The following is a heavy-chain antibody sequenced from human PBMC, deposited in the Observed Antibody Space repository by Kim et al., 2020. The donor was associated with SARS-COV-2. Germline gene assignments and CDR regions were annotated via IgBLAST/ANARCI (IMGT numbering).Heavy chain of an antibody. V-gene: IGHV4-4*07. CDR1: GGSISSYY. D-gene: IGHD2-2*02. J-gene: IGHJ6*03. CDR3: ARGTPGYCSSTSCYTSDYYYYMDV. CDR2: IYTSGST. Sequence: SETLSLTCTVSGGSISSYYWSWIRQPAGKGLEWIGRIYTSGSTNYNPSLKSRVTMSVDTSKNQFSLKLSSVTAADTAVYYCARGTPGYCSSTSCYTSDYYYYMDVWGKGTTVTVSS.